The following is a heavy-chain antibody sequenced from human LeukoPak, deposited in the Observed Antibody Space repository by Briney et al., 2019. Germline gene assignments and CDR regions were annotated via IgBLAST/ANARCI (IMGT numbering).Heavy chain of an antibody. D-gene: IGHD1-26*01. CDR2: ISGSGGST. V-gene: IGHV3-23*01. CDR3: AKDASSGTYYDY. Sequence: GGSLRLSCAAPGFTFSSYDMSWVRQAPGKGLEWVSAISGSGGSTYYADSVKGRFTISRDNSKSTLHLQMNSLRADDTAVYYCAKDASSGTYYDYWGQGTLVTVSS. CDR1: GFTFSSYD. J-gene: IGHJ4*02.